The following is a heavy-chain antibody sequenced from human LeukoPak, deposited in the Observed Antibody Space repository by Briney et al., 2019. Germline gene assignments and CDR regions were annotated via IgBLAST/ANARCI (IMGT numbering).Heavy chain of an antibody. Sequence: PSETLSLTCAVSGGSISGSNWWSWVRQPPGKGLEWIGEVYHSGSTNYNPSLKSRVTISVDKSKNQFSLKLSSVTAADTAVYYCAKVSGSGWYFDYWGQGTLVTVSS. J-gene: IGHJ4*02. CDR3: AKVSGSGWYFDY. CDR1: GGSISGSNW. V-gene: IGHV4-4*02. CDR2: VYHSGST. D-gene: IGHD6-19*01.